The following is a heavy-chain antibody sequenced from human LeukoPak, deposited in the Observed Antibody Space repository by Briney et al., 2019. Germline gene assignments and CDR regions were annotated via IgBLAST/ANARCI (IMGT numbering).Heavy chain of an antibody. CDR2: ISGSDGNT. J-gene: IGHJ4*02. Sequence: GGSLRLSCAASGFXFSKYAMSWVRQAPGKGLEWVSAISGSDGNTFYADSVKGRFTISRDNSKNTLSLQMNNLRAEDTALYYCARDSSVPYGITDWGQGTLVTVSS. D-gene: IGHD4-17*01. V-gene: IGHV3-23*01. CDR3: ARDSSVPYGITD. CDR1: GFXFSKYA.